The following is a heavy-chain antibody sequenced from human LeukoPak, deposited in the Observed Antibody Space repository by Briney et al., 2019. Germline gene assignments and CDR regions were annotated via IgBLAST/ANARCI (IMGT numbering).Heavy chain of an antibody. CDR1: GYTFTGYY. CDR3: ARVGRHDYEPWFADWNPYYMDV. Sequence: EASVKVSCKASGYTFTGYYMHWVRQAPGQGLEWMGWINPNSGGTNYAQKFQGRVTMTRDTSISTAYMELSRLRSDDTAVYYCARVGRHDYEPWFADWNPYYMDVWGKGTTVTISS. V-gene: IGHV1-2*02. D-gene: IGHD4-17*01. CDR2: INPNSGGT. J-gene: IGHJ6*03.